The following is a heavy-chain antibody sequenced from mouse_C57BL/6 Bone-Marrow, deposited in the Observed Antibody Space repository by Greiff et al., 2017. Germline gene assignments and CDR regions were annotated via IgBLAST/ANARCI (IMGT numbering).Heavy chain of an antibody. D-gene: IGHD1-1*01. Sequence: EVKLMESGGGLVQPGGSLSLSCAASGFTFTDYYMSWVRQPPGTALEWLGFIRNKANGYTTEYSASVKGRFTISRDNSQSILYLQMNALRAEDSATYYCARYRTSYGSRGYYAMDYWGQGTSVTVSS. CDR1: GFTFTDYY. CDR3: ARYRTSYGSRGYYAMDY. CDR2: IRNKANGYTT. V-gene: IGHV7-3*01. J-gene: IGHJ4*01.